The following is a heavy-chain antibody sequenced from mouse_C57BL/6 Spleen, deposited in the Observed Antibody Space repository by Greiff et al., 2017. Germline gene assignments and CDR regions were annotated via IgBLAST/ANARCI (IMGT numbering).Heavy chain of an antibody. V-gene: IGHV14-4*01. CDR1: GFNIKDAY. J-gene: IGHJ3*01. Sequence: EVQLQQSGAELVRPGASVKLSCTASGFNIKDAYMHWVKRRPDQGLEWIGWIDPENGYTESASKFQGKAPITADTSSNPAYLQLCGLTSEDTAVYYCTTPLAYWGQGTLVTVSA. CDR3: TTPLAY. CDR2: IDPENGYT.